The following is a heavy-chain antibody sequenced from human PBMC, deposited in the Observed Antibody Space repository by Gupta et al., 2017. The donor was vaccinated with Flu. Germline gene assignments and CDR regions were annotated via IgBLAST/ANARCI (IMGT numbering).Heavy chain of an antibody. CDR3: ARDWTRPFSIAAAGPFDY. CDR1: GFTFSSYG. V-gene: IGHV3-33*01. D-gene: IGHD6-13*01. CDR2: IWYDGSNK. Sequence: QVQLVESGGGVVQPGRSLRLSCAASGFTFSSYGMHWVRQAPGKGLEWVAVIWYDGSNKYYADSVKGRFTISRDNSKNTLYLQMNSLRAEDTAVYYCARDWTRPFSIAAAGPFDYWGQGTLVTVSS. J-gene: IGHJ4*02.